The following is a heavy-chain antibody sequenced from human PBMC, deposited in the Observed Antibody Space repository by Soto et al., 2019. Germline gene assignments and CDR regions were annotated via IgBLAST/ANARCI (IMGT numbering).Heavy chain of an antibody. V-gene: IGHV4-4*02. CDR1: GGSFTSNNW. J-gene: IGHJ4*02. Sequence: LSLTCAVSGGSFTSNNWWTWVRQPSGQGLEWIGEIYRTGSTNYNPSLKSRVTISLDKSENQFSLKVTSLTAADTAVYYCASRDPGTSVDYWGQGTLVTAPQ. CDR2: IYRTGST. D-gene: IGHD1-7*01. CDR3: ASRDPGTSVDY.